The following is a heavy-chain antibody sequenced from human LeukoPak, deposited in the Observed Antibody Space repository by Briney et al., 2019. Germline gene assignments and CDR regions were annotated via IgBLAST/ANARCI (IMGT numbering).Heavy chain of an antibody. V-gene: IGHV3-23*01. CDR3: AKTNTRYYDSSGYYFDY. Sequence: GGSLRLSCAASGFTFSSYAMSWVRQAPGKGLERVSAISGSGGSTYYADSVKGRFTISRDNSKNTLYLQMNSLRAEDTAVYYCAKTNTRYYDSSGYYFDYWGQGTLVTVSS. D-gene: IGHD3-22*01. CDR1: GFTFSSYA. CDR2: ISGSGGST. J-gene: IGHJ4*02.